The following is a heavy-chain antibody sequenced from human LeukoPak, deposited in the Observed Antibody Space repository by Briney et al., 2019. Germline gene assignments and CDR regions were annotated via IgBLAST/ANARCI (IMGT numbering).Heavy chain of an antibody. D-gene: IGHD1-1*01. J-gene: IGHJ4*02. CDR2: MNPNSGNT. V-gene: IGHV1-8*01. CDR3: ARGYSRTVRTTGNDY. Sequence: ASVKLSCKASGSTFTSYDINWVRQATGQGLEWMGWMNPNSGNTGYAQKFQGRVTMTTDTSINTAYMELHSLRSEDTAVYYCARGYSRTVRTTGNDYWGQGTLVTVSS. CDR1: GSTFTSYD.